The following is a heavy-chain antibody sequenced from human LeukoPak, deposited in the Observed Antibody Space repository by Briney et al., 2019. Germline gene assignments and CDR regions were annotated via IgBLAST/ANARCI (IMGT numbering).Heavy chain of an antibody. V-gene: IGHV3-74*01. CDR3: ARGPNSNWSGLDF. J-gene: IGHJ4*02. CDR1: GFSFSEHL. Sequence: GGSLRLSCTAYGFSFSEHLMHWARQLPGKGLVWVSRISPTGSTTSYADSVKGRFTVSRDNAKNTLYLQVNNLRAEDTAVYYCARGPNSNWSGLDFWGQGTLLTVSS. D-gene: IGHD6-6*01. CDR2: ISPTGSTT.